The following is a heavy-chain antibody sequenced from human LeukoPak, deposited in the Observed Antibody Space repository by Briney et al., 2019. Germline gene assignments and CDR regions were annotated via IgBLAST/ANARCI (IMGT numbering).Heavy chain of an antibody. Sequence: GRSLSLSCAASGFTFDDYAMHWVRQAPGKGLEWVSGISWNSGRIDYADSVKGRFTISRDNAKKSLYLQMNSLRAEDMALYYCAKSSPGYSSGWLQHWGQGTLVTVSS. D-gene: IGHD6-19*01. V-gene: IGHV3-9*03. J-gene: IGHJ1*01. CDR3: AKSSPGYSSGWLQH. CDR1: GFTFDDYA. CDR2: ISWNSGRI.